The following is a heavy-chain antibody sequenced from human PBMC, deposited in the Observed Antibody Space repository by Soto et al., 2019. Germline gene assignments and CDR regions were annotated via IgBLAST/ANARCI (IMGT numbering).Heavy chain of an antibody. Sequence: PGGSLRLSCAASGFTVSSSYMSWVRQAPGKGLEWVSVIYSGGSTYYADSVKGRFTISRDNSKNTLYLQMNSLRAEDTAVYYCASVSNYDFWSGYPDAFDIWGQGTMVTVSS. V-gene: IGHV3-66*01. J-gene: IGHJ3*02. CDR2: IYSGGST. CDR1: GFTVSSSY. D-gene: IGHD3-3*01. CDR3: ASVSNYDFWSGYPDAFDI.